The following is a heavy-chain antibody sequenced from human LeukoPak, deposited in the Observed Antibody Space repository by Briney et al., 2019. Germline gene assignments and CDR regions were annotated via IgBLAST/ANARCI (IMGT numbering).Heavy chain of an antibody. J-gene: IGHJ6*02. CDR2: ISSSSTI. V-gene: IGHV3-48*01. CDR3: ARDSCSSTSCYSQYYYYGMDV. CDR1: GFTFSSYS. Sequence: GGSLRLSCAASGFTFSSYSMNWVRQAPGKGLEWVSYISSSSTIYHADSVKGRFTISRDNAKNSLYLQMNSLRAEDTAVYYCARDSCSSTSCYSQYYYYGMDVWGQGTTVTVSS. D-gene: IGHD2-2*01.